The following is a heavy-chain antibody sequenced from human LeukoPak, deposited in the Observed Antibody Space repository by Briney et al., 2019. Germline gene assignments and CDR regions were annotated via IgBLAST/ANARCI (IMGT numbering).Heavy chain of an antibody. CDR3: VKALRLVTTHYDY. V-gene: IGHV3-53*05. J-gene: IGHJ4*02. CDR2: IYSGGST. CDR1: GFTVSSNY. Sequence: GGSLRLSCAASGFTVSSNYMSWVRQAPGKGLEWVSVIYSGGSTYYADSVKGRFTISRDNSKNTLYLQMNSLRPDDTALYYCVKALRLVTTHYDYWGQGTLVTVSS. D-gene: IGHD4-17*01.